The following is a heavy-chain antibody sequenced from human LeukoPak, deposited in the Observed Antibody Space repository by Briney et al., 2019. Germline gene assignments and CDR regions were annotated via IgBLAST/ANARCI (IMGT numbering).Heavy chain of an antibody. Sequence: GGSLRLACAASGFTFSSYWSGWVRQARGKGLGWVANIKQDGREKYYVDSVKGRFTISRDNAKNSLYLQMNSMRAEDTAVYYCARRQGSYFDTSGYYYGWGQGTLVTVSS. CDR3: ARRQGSYFDTSGYYYG. J-gene: IGHJ4*02. V-gene: IGHV3-7*01. D-gene: IGHD3-22*01. CDR2: IKQDGREK. CDR1: GFTFSSYW.